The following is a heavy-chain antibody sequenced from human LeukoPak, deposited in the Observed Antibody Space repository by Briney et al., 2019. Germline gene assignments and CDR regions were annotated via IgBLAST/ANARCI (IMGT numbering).Heavy chain of an antibody. CDR2: ISYDGSNK. CDR3: ARGGARVVPAAMGKNWFDP. V-gene: IGHV3-30-3*01. CDR1: GFTFSSYA. D-gene: IGHD2-2*01. J-gene: IGHJ5*02. Sequence: GGSLRLSCAASGFTFSSYAMHWVRQAPGKGLERVAVISYDGSNKYYADSVKGRFTISRDNSKNTLYLQMNSLRAEDTAVYYCARGGARVVPAAMGKNWFDPWGQGTLVTVSS.